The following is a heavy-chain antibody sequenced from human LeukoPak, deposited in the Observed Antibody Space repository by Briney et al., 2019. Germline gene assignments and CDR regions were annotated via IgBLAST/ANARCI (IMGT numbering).Heavy chain of an antibody. J-gene: IGHJ4*02. CDR1: GYTFTSYG. D-gene: IGHD3-3*01. CDR2: MNPNSGNT. V-gene: IGHV1-8*03. CDR3: ARGGNFWSGYYPTYYFDY. Sequence: ASVKVSCKASGYTFTSYGISWVRQAPGQGLEWMGWMNPNSGNTGYAQKFQGRVTITRNTSISTAYMELSSLRSEDTAVYYCARGGNFWSGYYPTYYFDYWGQGTLVTVSS.